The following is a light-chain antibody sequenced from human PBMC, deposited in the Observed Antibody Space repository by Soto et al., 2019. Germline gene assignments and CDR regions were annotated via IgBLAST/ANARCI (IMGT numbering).Light chain of an antibody. CDR1: QSVSSSY. CDR2: GAS. V-gene: IGKV3-15*01. J-gene: IGKJ5*01. CDR3: QQYNDWPPIT. Sequence: EIVLTQSPGILSLSPGERATLSCRAIQSVSSSYLAWYQQKPGQAPRLLIHGASTRAPGIPARFSGSGSGTEFTLTISSLQSEDFAVYYCQQYNDWPPITFGQGTRLEIK.